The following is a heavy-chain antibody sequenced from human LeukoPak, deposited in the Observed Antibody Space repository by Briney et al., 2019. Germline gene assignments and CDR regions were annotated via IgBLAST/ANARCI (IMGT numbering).Heavy chain of an antibody. CDR1: GFTFSSNE. J-gene: IGHJ4*02. V-gene: IGHV3-48*03. D-gene: IGHD3-16*01. CDR2: ISSSGSTI. Sequence: GGSLRLSCAASGFTFSSNEMNWVRQAPGKGLEWVSYISSSGSTIYYADSVKGRFTISRDNAKNSLYLQMNSLRAEDTAVYYCARDPRGGFWDYWGQGTLVTVSS. CDR3: ARDPRGGFWDY.